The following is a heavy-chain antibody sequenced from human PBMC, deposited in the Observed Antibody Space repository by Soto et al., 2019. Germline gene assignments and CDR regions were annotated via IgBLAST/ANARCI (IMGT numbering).Heavy chain of an antibody. J-gene: IGHJ6*02. CDR1: GDTFSSYA. CDR3: ARVRPFGVVIQYYYGMDV. CDR2: IIPIFGTP. V-gene: IGHV1-69*13. Sequence: SVKVSCKASGDTFSSYAISWVRQAPGQGLEWMGGIIPIFGTPNYAQNFQGRVTITADESTSTAYMELSSLRSEDTAVYYCARVRPFGVVIQYYYGMDVRGQGTTVTVSS. D-gene: IGHD3-3*01.